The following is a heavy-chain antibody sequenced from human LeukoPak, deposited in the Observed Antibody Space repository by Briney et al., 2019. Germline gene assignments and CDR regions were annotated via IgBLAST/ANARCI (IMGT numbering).Heavy chain of an antibody. Sequence: PGGSLRLSCAASGFTFNGIHWVRQAPVKGLEWVAFIRYDGSDKYFADIVKGRFTNSRDNSKNTVYLQMNSLRVEDTAIYYCARDPLTGSYGVNWLDPWGQGTLVTVSS. CDR3: ARDPLTGSYGVNWLDP. V-gene: IGHV3-30*02. CDR1: GFTFNG. CDR2: IRYDGSDK. J-gene: IGHJ5*02. D-gene: IGHD1-26*01.